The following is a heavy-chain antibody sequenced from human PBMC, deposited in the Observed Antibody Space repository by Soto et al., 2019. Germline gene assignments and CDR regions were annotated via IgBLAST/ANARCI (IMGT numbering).Heavy chain of an antibody. CDR1: VGSISRGGYY. CDR3: ARGPSYYGSGLSWFDP. CDR2: IYYSGST. J-gene: IGHJ5*02. Sequence: SETLSLTCTVSVGSISRGGYYWSWIRRHPGKGLEWIGHIYYSGSTYYNPSLKSRVTISVDTSKNQFSLKLSSVTAADTAVYYCARGPSYYGSGLSWFDPWGQGTLVTVPQ. V-gene: IGHV4-31*03. D-gene: IGHD3-10*01.